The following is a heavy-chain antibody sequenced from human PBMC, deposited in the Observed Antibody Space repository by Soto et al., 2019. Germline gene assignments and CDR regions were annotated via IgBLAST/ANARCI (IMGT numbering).Heavy chain of an antibody. Sequence: GGSLRLSCAASGFTFSNAWMNWVRQAPGKGLEWVGRIKSKTDGGTTDYAAPGKGRFTISRDDSKNTLYLQMNSLKTEDTAVYYCTTDLLGHYDILTGKTIDYWGQGTLVTVSS. CDR1: GFTFSNAW. V-gene: IGHV3-15*07. J-gene: IGHJ4*02. D-gene: IGHD3-9*01. CDR3: TTDLLGHYDILTGKTIDY. CDR2: IKSKTDGGTT.